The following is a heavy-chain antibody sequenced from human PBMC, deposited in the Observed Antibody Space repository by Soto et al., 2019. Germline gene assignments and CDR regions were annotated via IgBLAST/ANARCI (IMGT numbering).Heavy chain of an antibody. CDR2: IIPIFGTA. V-gene: IGHV1-69*06. CDR3: ARNEKGFWTPSGMDV. CDR1: GGTFSIDA. Sequence: LVNRYCKAAGGTFSIDAISWVRQAPEQGLEWMGGIIPIFGTANYAQKFQGRVTITADKSTSTAYMELSSLRSEDTAVYYCARNEKGFWTPSGMDVSGQALTVTVSS. D-gene: IGHD3-3*01. J-gene: IGHJ6*02.